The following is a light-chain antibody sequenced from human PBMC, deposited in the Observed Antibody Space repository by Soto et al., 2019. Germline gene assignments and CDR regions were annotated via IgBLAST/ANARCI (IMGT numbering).Light chain of an antibody. CDR3: CAYAGSYTRYV. V-gene: IGLV2-8*01. CDR1: SSDVGAFDY. Sequence: QCALTQPPSASGSPGQSVTISCNGTSSDVGAFDYVSWYQQHPGKAPKVMIYDVSKRPSGVPDRFSGSKSGNTASLTVSGLPAEDEADYFCCAYAGSYTRYVFGSGTKVTV. J-gene: IGLJ1*01. CDR2: DVS.